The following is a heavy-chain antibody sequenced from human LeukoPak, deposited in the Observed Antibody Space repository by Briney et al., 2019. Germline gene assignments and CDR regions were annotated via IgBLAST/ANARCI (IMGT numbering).Heavy chain of an antibody. D-gene: IGHD3-16*01. J-gene: IGHJ4*02. V-gene: IGHV3-48*01. CDR2: ISNDNSII. CDR1: GFTFSASG. CDR3: VTDWPVW. Sequence: GGSLRLSCAVSGFTFSASGMHWVRQAPGKGLEWLSYISNDNSIINYADSVKARFTISKDNVKTSVFLQMNSLRADDTAAYFCVTDWPVWWGQGTLVTVSS.